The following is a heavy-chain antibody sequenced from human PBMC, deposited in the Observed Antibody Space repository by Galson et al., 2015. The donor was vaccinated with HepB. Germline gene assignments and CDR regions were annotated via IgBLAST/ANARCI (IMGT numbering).Heavy chain of an antibody. CDR3: ARSYSSSWSSSYYFDY. CDR1: GYTFTSYA. CDR2: INTNTGNP. D-gene: IGHD6-13*01. V-gene: IGHV7-4-1*02. Sequence: SVKVSCKASGYTFTSYAMNWVRQAPGQGLEWMGWINTNTGNPTYAQGFTGRFVFSLDTSVSTAYLQISSLKAEDTAVYYCARSYSSSWSSSYYFDYWGQGTLVTVSS. J-gene: IGHJ4*02.